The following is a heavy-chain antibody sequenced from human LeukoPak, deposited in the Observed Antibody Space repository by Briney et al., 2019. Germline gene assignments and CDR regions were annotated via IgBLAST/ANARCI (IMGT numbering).Heavy chain of an antibody. CDR1: GYTFTGYY. J-gene: IGHJ4*02. CDR3: ARQADIAAAAPEDY. D-gene: IGHD6-13*01. CDR2: ISPNSGDT. V-gene: IGHV1-2*02. Sequence: ASVKVSCKASGYTFTGYYIHWVRQAPGQGLEWVGWISPNSGDTDYAQEFQGRVTMTRNTSISTAYMELSSLRSEDTAVYYCARQADIAAAAPEDYWGQGTLVTVSS.